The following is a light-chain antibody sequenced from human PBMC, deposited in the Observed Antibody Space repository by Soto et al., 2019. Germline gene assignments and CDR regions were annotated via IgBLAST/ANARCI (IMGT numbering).Light chain of an antibody. CDR3: QQSYSTPYT. V-gene: IGKV1-39*01. CDR1: QTISSF. CDR2: ATS. J-gene: IGKJ2*01. Sequence: DIQMTQSPSFLSASLGDRVTITCLASQTISSFLYWYQQRPGKAPKLLIYATSNLHSGVPSRFSGAGSGTDFTLTINSLQPEDFATYYCQQSYSTPYTFGQGTKL.